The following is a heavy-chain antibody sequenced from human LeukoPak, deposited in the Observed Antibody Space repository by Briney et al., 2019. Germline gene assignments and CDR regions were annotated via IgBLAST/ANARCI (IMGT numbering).Heavy chain of an antibody. CDR3: AGMYYYDSSDGY. V-gene: IGHV3-66*02. CDR1: GFTVSSNY. CDR2: IYSGGST. D-gene: IGHD3-22*01. Sequence: GGSLRLSCAASGFTVSSNYMSWVRQAPGKGLEWVSVIYSGGSTYYADSVKGRFTISRDNSKNTLYLQMNGLRAEDTAVYYCAGMYYYDSSDGYWGQGTLVTVSS. J-gene: IGHJ4*02.